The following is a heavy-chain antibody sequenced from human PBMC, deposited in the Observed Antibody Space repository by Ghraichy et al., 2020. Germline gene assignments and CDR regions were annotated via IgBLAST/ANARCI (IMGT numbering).Heavy chain of an antibody. CDR1: GFTFSNHW. V-gene: IGHV3-74*01. CDR2: VQGDGSTT. Sequence: GGSLILSCAASGFTFSNHWMHWVRQAPGKGLVWVSRVQGDGSTTHYADSVQGRFTISRDNAKNTLYLQMNSLRAEDTAVYYCARETTLSGTFHDYWGQGTLVTVFS. J-gene: IGHJ4*02. D-gene: IGHD1-26*01. CDR3: ARETTLSGTFHDY.